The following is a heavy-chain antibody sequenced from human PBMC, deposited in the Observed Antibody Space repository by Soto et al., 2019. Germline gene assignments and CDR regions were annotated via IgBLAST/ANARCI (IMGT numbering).Heavy chain of an antibody. Sequence: QVQLVQSGAEVKKPGSSVKVSCKASGGTFSSYAISWVRQAPGQGLEWMGGIIPIFGTANYAQKFQGRVTNTADESTSTAYMELSSLRSEDTAVYYCARDWTGYSYGYNYYYGMDVWGQGTTVTVSS. CDR1: GGTFSSYA. CDR2: IIPIFGTA. V-gene: IGHV1-69*01. D-gene: IGHD5-18*01. CDR3: ARDWTGYSYGYNYYYGMDV. J-gene: IGHJ6*02.